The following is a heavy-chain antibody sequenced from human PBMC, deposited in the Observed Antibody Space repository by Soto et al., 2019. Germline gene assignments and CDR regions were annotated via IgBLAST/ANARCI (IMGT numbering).Heavy chain of an antibody. V-gene: IGHV4-39*01. CDR2: IYHSGST. D-gene: IGHD3-16*01. CDR3: ARQTGGFGYYFDY. J-gene: IGHJ4*02. Sequence: QLQLQESGPGLVKPSETLSLTCTVSGGSISSSSYYWGWIRQPPGKELEWIGAIYHSGSTYYHPSSKSRVTISVDTSRTQFYLRLTSLTAADTAVYFCARQTGGFGYYFDYWGQGTLVTVSS. CDR1: GGSISSSSYY.